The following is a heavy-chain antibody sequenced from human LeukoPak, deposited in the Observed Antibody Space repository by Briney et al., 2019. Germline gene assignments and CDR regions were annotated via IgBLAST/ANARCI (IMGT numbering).Heavy chain of an antibody. Sequence: GGSLRLSCAASGFTFSSYWMSWVRQAPGKGLEWVANIKQDGSEKYYVDSVKGRFTISRDNAKNSLYLQMNSLRAEDTAVYYCAREEVATILYLYCYYGMDVWGQGTTVTVSS. CDR1: GFTFSSYW. J-gene: IGHJ6*02. D-gene: IGHD5-12*01. CDR3: AREEVATILYLYCYYGMDV. CDR2: IKQDGSEK. V-gene: IGHV3-7*01.